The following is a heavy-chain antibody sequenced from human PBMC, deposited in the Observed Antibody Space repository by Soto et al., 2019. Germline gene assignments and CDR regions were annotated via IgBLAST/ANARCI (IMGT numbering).Heavy chain of an antibody. CDR1: GYTFTNYW. Sequence: PGESLKISCKGSGYTFTNYWIGWVRQMPGKGPEWMGIIYPGDSDTKYNPSFQGQVTISADKSITTTYLQWSSLKASDTAIYYCAASIFYYGIEVWGQGTPVTVSS. CDR3: AASIFYYGIEV. V-gene: IGHV5-51*01. J-gene: IGHJ6*02. CDR2: IYPGDSDT.